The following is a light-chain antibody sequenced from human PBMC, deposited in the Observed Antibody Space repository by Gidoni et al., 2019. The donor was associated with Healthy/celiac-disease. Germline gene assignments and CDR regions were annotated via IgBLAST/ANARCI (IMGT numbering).Light chain of an antibody. CDR3: QHSYSTPRA. Sequence: PSSFSAAVADILTITCRGSQSINIYLNWYQQKPAQAPKLLIYAASSLQSAVPSRFSGSGSETAFTITISSLQPEDFAYYYCQHSYSTPRAFGQGTKVEIK. CDR2: AAS. V-gene: IGKV1-39*01. J-gene: IGKJ1*01. CDR1: QSINIY.